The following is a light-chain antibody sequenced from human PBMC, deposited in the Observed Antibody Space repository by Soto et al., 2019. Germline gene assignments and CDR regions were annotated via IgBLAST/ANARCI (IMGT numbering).Light chain of an antibody. CDR1: QSVSSY. CDR2: DAS. V-gene: IGKV3-11*01. CDR3: QQRSNWPPRT. J-gene: IGKJ1*01. Sequence: EIVLTQSPAPLSLSPGERATLSCRSSQSVSSYLAWYQQKPGQAPRLLLYDASNRATGIPARFSGSGSGTDFTLTISSLEPEDFAVYYCQQRSNWPPRTFGQGTKVDI.